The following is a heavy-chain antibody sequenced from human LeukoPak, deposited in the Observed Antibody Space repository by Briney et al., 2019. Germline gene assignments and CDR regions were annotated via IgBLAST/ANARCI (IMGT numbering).Heavy chain of an antibody. CDR3: ARVDSSGYYHLDY. Sequence: SETLSLTCAVSGGSISSGGYSWSWIRQPPGKGLEWIGYIYHSGSTYYNPSLKSQVTISVDRSKNQFSLKLSSVTAADTAVYYCARVDSSGYYHLDYWGQGTLVTVSS. J-gene: IGHJ4*02. V-gene: IGHV4-30-2*01. CDR2: IYHSGST. D-gene: IGHD3-22*01. CDR1: GGSISSGGYS.